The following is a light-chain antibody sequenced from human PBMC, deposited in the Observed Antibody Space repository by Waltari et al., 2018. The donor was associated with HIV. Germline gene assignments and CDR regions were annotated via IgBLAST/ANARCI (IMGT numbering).Light chain of an antibody. V-gene: IGLV6-57*01. CDR3: QSYDNENPVL. CDR2: KDD. J-gene: IGLJ2*01. CDR1: SGSIASNY. Sequence: NFMLTQPHSVSESPGKTVTISCTRSSGSIASNYVQWYQQCPGSSPTTVIYKDDQRPSGVPDRFSGSIDSSSNSASLTISGLRPEDEADYYCQSYDNENPVLFGGGTKLTVL.